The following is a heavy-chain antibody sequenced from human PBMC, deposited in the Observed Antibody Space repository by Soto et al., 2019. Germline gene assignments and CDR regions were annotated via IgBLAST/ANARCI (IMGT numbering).Heavy chain of an antibody. CDR2: MWFDGRNK. CDR1: GFTFSSYG. D-gene: IGHD2-2*01. Sequence: PGGSLRLSCAASGFTFSSYGMQWVRQAPDKGLEWVAVMWFDGRNKYYADSVKGLFTISRDSSKNTLYLQMISLRAEDTAVSYCARAGYCSSTSCPRAYYYGMDVWGQGTTVTVSS. V-gene: IGHV3-33*01. CDR3: ARAGYCSSTSCPRAYYYGMDV. J-gene: IGHJ6*02.